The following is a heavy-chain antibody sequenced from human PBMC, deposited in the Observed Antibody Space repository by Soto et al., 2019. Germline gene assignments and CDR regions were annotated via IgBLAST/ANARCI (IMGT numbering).Heavy chain of an antibody. CDR1: GGSFSGYY. Sequence: SETLSLTCAVYGGSFSGYYWSWIRQPPGKGLDWIGEINHSGSTNYNPSLKSRVTISVDTSKNQFSLKLSSVTAADTAVYYCAREGGYSYGPNDYYYYYGMEVWGQGNPVT. V-gene: IGHV4-34*01. CDR3: AREGGYSYGPNDYYYYYGMEV. D-gene: IGHD5-18*01. J-gene: IGHJ6*02. CDR2: INHSGST.